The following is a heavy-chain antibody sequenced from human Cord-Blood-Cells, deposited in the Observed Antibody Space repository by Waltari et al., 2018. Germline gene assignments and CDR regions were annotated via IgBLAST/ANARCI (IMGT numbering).Heavy chain of an antibody. CDR1: GFTFSRYW. CDR3: ARDGGY. V-gene: IGHV3-7*01. J-gene: IGHJ4*02. D-gene: IGHD3-10*01. Sequence: EVQLVESGGGLVKPGGSLRLSCAAYGFTFSRYWMSWVRQAPGEGLEGVANIKEDGSEKYYGDSVKGRLTISRDNAKNALYLQMNSLRAEDTAVYYCARDGGYWGQGTLVTVSS. CDR2: IKEDGSEK.